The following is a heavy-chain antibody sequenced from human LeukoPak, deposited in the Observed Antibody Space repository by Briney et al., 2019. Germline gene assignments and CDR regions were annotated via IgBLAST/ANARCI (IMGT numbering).Heavy chain of an antibody. CDR2: IYPGDSAT. D-gene: IGHD2-8*02. CDR1: GYSFTSSW. J-gene: IGHJ4*02. CDR3: ARGVDSYWFFDY. V-gene: IGHV5-51*01. Sequence: GESLKFSCKGSGYSFTSSWIGWVRQMHGKGLKWMGIIYPGDSATRYIPSFQGQVTISADKSISTAYLQWSSLKPSDTAIYYCARGVDSYWFFDYWGQGTLVTVSS.